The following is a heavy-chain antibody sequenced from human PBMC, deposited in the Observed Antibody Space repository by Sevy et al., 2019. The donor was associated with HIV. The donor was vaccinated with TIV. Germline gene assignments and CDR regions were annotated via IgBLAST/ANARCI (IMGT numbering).Heavy chain of an antibody. D-gene: IGHD4-17*01. J-gene: IGHJ4*01. CDR1: GFIFSNYA. CDR2: IWYDGTDK. V-gene: IGHV3-33*01. Sequence: GGSLRLSCATSGFIFSNYAMHWIRQTPGKGLEWVAVIWYDGTDKYYADSVQGRFTISRDIAKNTLHLQMNSLRAEDTAVYYCARDLEFYDSGDYGPAFMPDFWGHGTLVTVSS. CDR3: ARDLEFYDSGDYGPAFMPDF.